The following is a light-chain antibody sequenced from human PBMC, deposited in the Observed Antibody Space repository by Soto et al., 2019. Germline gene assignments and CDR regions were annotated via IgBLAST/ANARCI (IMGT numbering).Light chain of an antibody. Sequence: EIVLTQSPGTLSLSPGERATLSCRASQSVSSSYLAWYQQQPGQAPRLLIYGASSRATGIPARFSGSGSGTDFPLPLSTLATETFALYSSAQYGSSPWKLGPGTTV. V-gene: IGKV3-20*01. J-gene: IGKJ1*01. CDR3: AQYGSSPWK. CDR2: GAS. CDR1: QSVSSSY.